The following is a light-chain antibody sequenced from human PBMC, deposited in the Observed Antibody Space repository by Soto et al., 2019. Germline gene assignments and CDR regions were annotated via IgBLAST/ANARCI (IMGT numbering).Light chain of an antibody. Sequence: DIQMTQSPSSLSASVGDRVAITCRASQDIRSELGWYQQKSGEAPKRMIFAASTLHRGIPPRFLGSRSGTEFTLTITVLQPEDFVTYYCLQHYSYPNTFGQGTKLEI. CDR3: LQHYSYPNT. CDR2: AAS. CDR1: QDIRSE. V-gene: IGKV1-17*01. J-gene: IGKJ2*01.